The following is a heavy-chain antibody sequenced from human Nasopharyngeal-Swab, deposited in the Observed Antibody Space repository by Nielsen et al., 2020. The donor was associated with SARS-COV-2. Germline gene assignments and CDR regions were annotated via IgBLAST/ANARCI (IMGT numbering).Heavy chain of an antibody. CDR1: GFTFSSYG. Sequence: GGSLRLSCAASGFTFSSYGMHWVRQVPGKGLEWVAVLSNDGGDKYYADSVKGRFTISRDNSKSTLYLQMSSLRPEDTAVYYCAKDGEVAAARYYFDYWGQGTLVTVSS. J-gene: IGHJ4*02. CDR3: AKDGEVAAARYYFDY. V-gene: IGHV3-30*18. CDR2: LSNDGGDK. D-gene: IGHD6-13*01.